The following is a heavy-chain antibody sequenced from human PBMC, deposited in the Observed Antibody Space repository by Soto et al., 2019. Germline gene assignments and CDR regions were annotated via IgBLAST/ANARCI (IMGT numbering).Heavy chain of an antibody. CDR2: VSGSSSTI. J-gene: IGHJ4*02. Sequence: EVQLVESGGGLVQPGGSLRLSCAASGFALSSYSMNWVRQTPGKGLEWVSYVSGSSSTIYYADSVKGRFTISRDNAKNSLYLQMNSLTDEDTAVYYCARDTARSCDHWGQGTLVTVSS. CDR3: ARDTARSCDH. D-gene: IGHD6-19*01. V-gene: IGHV3-48*02. CDR1: GFALSSYS.